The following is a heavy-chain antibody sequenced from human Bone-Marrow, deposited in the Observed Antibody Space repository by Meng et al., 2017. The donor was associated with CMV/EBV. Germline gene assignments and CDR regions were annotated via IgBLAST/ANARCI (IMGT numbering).Heavy chain of an antibody. Sequence: GGSLRLSCAASGFTFTSYSMNWVRQAPGKGLEWVSSISSSSTSIYYAHSVKGRFTTSRDNAKNSLYLQMNSLRAEDTAVYYCARAARRDWFDPWGQGTLVTVSS. CDR3: ARAARRDWFDP. D-gene: IGHD6-6*01. CDR2: ISSSSTSI. CDR1: GFTFTSYS. J-gene: IGHJ5*02. V-gene: IGHV3-21*01.